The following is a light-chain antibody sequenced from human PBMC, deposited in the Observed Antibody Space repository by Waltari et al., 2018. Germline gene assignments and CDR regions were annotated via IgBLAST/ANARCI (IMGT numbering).Light chain of an antibody. Sequence: LTQSTYAVGSPGQSINIPCTATTSDFGHHDFVPWYPQHPSQAPKLIIFKLSKWPLVLPDRSSATTSGTPASLTGSGLQTEYEADYCCRSHAAGDKYVFGGGTKLTVL. CDR2: KLS. CDR3: RSHAAGDKYV. V-gene: IGLV2-8*01. CDR1: TSDFGHHDF. J-gene: IGLJ2*01.